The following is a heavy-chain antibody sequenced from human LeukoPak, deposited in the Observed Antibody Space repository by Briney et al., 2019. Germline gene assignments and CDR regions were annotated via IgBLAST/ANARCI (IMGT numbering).Heavy chain of an antibody. CDR1: GFTFSDYY. D-gene: IGHD3-10*01. CDR3: AAGRFGELLLDY. V-gene: IGHV3-11*06. CDR2: ISSSSSYI. J-gene: IGHJ4*02. Sequence: GGSLRLSCAASGFTFSDYYMSWIRQAPGKGLEWVSSISSSSSYIFYADSVKGRFTISRDNSKNTLYLQMNSLRAEDTAVYYCAAGRFGELLLDYWGQGTLVTVSA.